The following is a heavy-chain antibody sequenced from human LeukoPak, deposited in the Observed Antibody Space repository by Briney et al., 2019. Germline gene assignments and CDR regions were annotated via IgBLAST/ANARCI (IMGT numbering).Heavy chain of an antibody. J-gene: IGHJ6*03. CDR1: EFTFSSYA. V-gene: IGHV3-21*01. CDR2: ITSRSSYI. Sequence: GGSLRLSCAASEFTFSSYAMNWVRQAPGKGLEWVSSITSRSSYIYYVDSVKGRFTISRDNAKNSLYLQMNSLRAEDTAVYYCARDFLSPMSFYMDVWGKGTTVTISS. D-gene: IGHD3-10*02. CDR3: ARDFLSPMSFYMDV.